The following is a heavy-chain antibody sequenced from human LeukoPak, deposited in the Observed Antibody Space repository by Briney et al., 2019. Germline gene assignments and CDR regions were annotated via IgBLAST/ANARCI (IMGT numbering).Heavy chain of an antibody. CDR1: GGSFSGYY. CDR2: INHSGST. D-gene: IGHD6-19*01. CDR3: ARLSFGQWLGNYYYYYYMDV. Sequence: SETLSLTCAVYGGSFSGYYWSWIRQPPGQGLEWIGEINHSGSTNYNPSLKSRVTISVDTSKNQFSLKLSSVTAADTAVYYCARLSFGQWLGNYYYYYYMDVWGKGTTVTISS. J-gene: IGHJ6*03. V-gene: IGHV4-34*01.